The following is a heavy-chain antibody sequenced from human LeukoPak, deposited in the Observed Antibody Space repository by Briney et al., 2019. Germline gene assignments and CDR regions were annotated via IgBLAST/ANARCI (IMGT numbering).Heavy chain of an antibody. CDR3: ARSLTSNLDH. V-gene: IGHV4-59*01. CDR2: IFYSGST. CDR1: SGSINHYY. Sequence: KTSETLSLSCTVSSGSINHYYWSWIRQPPGKGLEWIGYIFYSGSTDYNPSLKSRVTISVDTSKNQFSLNLSSVTAADTAVYYCARSLTSNLDHWGQGTLVTVSS. D-gene: IGHD3-9*01. J-gene: IGHJ4*02.